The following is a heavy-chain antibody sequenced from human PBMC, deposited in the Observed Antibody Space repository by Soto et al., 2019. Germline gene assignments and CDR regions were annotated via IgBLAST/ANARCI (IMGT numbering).Heavy chain of an antibody. D-gene: IGHD1-1*01. Sequence: GGSLRLSCAASGFIFSSYEMNWVRQAPGKGLEWISYISDSGSTIHYADSVRGRFTISRDNGKKSLYLQMNGLRAEDTAVYYCAREVTTPGVWGQGTAVTVSS. CDR1: GFIFSSYE. V-gene: IGHV3-48*03. CDR2: ISDSGSTI. J-gene: IGHJ6*02. CDR3: AREVTTPGV.